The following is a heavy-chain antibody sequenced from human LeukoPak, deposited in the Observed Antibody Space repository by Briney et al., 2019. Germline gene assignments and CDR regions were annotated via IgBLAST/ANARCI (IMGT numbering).Heavy chain of an antibody. CDR2: IYYSGST. J-gene: IGHJ5*02. CDR1: GGSFSGYY. Sequence: SETLSLTCAVYGGSFSGYYWSWIRQPPGKGLEWIGYIYYSGSTNYNPPLKSRVTISVDTSKNQFSLKLSSVTAADTAVYYCARGRIAVAGTGGHNWFDPWGQGTLVTVSS. V-gene: IGHV4-59*01. CDR3: ARGRIAVAGTGGHNWFDP. D-gene: IGHD6-19*01.